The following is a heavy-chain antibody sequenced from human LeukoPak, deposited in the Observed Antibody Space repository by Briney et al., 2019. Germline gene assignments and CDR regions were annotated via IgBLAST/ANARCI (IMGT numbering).Heavy chain of an antibody. CDR3: GRQGYTASYYLLDF. V-gene: IGHV4-4*07. J-gene: IGHJ4*02. D-gene: IGHD1-26*01. Sequence: PSETLSLTCTVSSGSIKSYYWGWVRQPPGKGLEWIGRIYTTGATQYNPSLKSRVTMSIDTSTNQFSLNLTSMTAADTAVYYCGRQGYTASYYLLDFWSQGTLVAVS. CDR1: SGSIKSYY. CDR2: IYTTGAT.